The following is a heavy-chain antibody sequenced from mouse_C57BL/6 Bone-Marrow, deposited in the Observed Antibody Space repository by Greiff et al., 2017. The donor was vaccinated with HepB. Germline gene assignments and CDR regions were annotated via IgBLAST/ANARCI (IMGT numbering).Heavy chain of an antibody. V-gene: IGHV1-81*01. J-gene: IGHJ2*01. CDR3: ARLTITTVVATDDY. D-gene: IGHD1-1*01. CDR2: IYPRSGNT. Sequence: VQRVESGAELARPGASVKLSCKASGYTFTSYGISWVKQRTGQGLEWIGEIYPRSGNTYYNEKFKGKATLTADTSSSTAYMELRSLTSEDSAVYFCARLTITTVVATDDYWGQGTTLTVSS. CDR1: GYTFTSYG.